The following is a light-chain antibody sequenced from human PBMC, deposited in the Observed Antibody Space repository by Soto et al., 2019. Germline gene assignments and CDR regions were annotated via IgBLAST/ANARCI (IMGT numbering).Light chain of an antibody. CDR3: KSYDRSISGSV. CDR1: NSNIGAGYD. V-gene: IGLV1-40*01. J-gene: IGLJ1*01. Sequence: QSALTQPPSVSGAPGQRVTISCTGSNSNIGAGYDVHWYQQLPGTAPKLLIYGNSNRPSGVPDRFSGSKSVTSASLDSTGTHAEDEAHSSCKSYDRSISGSVFGTGTKPTVL. CDR2: GNS.